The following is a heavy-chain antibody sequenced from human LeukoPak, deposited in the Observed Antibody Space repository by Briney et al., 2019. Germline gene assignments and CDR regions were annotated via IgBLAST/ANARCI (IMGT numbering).Heavy chain of an antibody. D-gene: IGHD3-22*01. J-gene: IGHJ6*02. Sequence: PGRSLRLSCVASGFTFSRYGIYWVRQAPGKGLEWVAIIWSDGSNIYNVDSVKGRLTISSENTKNTLYLQMNSLRAEDTAAYYCARQCNYDSSGYTYHYYVMDVWGQGTTVTVSS. CDR3: ARQCNYDSSGYTYHYYVMDV. CDR2: IWSDGSNI. V-gene: IGHV3-33*07. CDR1: GFTFSRYG.